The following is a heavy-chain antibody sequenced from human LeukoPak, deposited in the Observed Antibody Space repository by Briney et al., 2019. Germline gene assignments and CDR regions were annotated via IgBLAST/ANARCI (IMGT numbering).Heavy chain of an antibody. J-gene: IGHJ4*02. CDR3: ALAEQWLVI. CDR1: GGSFSGYY. CDR2: INHSGST. V-gene: IGHV4-34*01. Sequence: SETLSLTCAVYGGSFSGYYWSWIRQPPGKGLEWIGEINHSGSTNYNPSLKSRVTISVDKSKNQFSLKLSSVTAADTAVYYCALAEQWLVIWGQGTLVTVSS. D-gene: IGHD6-19*01.